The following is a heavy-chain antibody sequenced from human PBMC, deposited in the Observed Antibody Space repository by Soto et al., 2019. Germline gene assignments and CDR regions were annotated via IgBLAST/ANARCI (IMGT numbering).Heavy chain of an antibody. CDR1: GFTFSSYG. CDR3: AKDRSKSSSPHFWF. J-gene: IGHJ6*04. D-gene: IGHD3-3*02. CDR2: ISYDGSNK. Sequence: GGSLRLSCAASGFTFSSYGMHWVRQAPGKGLEWVAVISYDGSNKYYADSVKGRFTISRDNSKNTLYLQMNSLRAEDTAVYYCAKDRSKSSSPHFWFWGKGTTVTVSS. V-gene: IGHV3-30*18.